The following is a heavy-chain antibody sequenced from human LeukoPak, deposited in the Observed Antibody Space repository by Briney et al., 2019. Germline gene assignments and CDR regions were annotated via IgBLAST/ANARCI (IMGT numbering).Heavy chain of an antibody. D-gene: IGHD3-22*01. CDR1: RFTFSSYE. Sequence: GGSLRLSCAASRFTFSSYEMNWVRRAPGKGLEWVSYISSRGSTIYYADSVKGRFTISRDNAKNSLYLQMNSLRAEDTAVYYCARVGYYYSSDAFDIWGQGTMVTVSS. V-gene: IGHV3-48*03. J-gene: IGHJ3*02. CDR3: ARVGYYYSSDAFDI. CDR2: ISSRGSTI.